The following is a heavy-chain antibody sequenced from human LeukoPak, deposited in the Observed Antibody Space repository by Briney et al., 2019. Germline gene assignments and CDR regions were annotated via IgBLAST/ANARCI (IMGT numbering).Heavy chain of an antibody. CDR2: ISGDGTNK. J-gene: IGHJ4*02. D-gene: IGHD3-3*01. CDR3: ARCRENDFWSGSPVDH. CDR1: GFFFSSYC. Sequence: GSLRLSCEASGFFFSSYCMHWVRQAPGKGLEWLAVISGDGTNKYYAESVKGRFTISRDNSKTTVLVQLNSLRVEDTAVYYCARCRENDFWSGSPVDHWGQGTLVTVSS. V-gene: IGHV3-30-3*01.